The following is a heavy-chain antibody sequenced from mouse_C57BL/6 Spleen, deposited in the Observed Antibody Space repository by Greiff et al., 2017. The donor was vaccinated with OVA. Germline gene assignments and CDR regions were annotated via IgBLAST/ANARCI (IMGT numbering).Heavy chain of an antibody. J-gene: IGHJ1*03. D-gene: IGHD1-1*01. CDR3: ARWTTDWYCDV. CDR2: IRNKANGYTT. V-gene: IGHV7-3*01. Sequence: EVKLVESGGGLVQPGGSLSLSCAASGFTFTDYYMSWVRQPPGKALEWLGFIRNKANGYTTEYSASVKGRFTISRDNSQSILYLQMNALRAEDSATYYCARWTTDWYCDVWGTGTTVTVSS. CDR1: GFTFTDYY.